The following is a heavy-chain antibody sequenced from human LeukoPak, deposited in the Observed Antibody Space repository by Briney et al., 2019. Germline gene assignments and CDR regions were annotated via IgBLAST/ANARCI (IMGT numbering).Heavy chain of an antibody. D-gene: IGHD3-3*01. CDR2: IWYDGSHQ. CDR1: GFTFSSYG. V-gene: IGHV3-33*06. Sequence: GGSQRLSCAASGFTFSSYGMHWVRQAPGKGLEWVAVIWYDGSHQYYADSVKGRFTVSKDNSKNMLYLEMTSLRVEDTAVYYCAKVGEVFGVGYYIDVWGKGTTVTVSS. CDR3: AKVGEVFGVGYYIDV. J-gene: IGHJ6*03.